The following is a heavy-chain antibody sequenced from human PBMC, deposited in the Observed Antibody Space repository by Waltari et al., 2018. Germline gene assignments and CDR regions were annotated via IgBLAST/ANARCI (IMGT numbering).Heavy chain of an antibody. CDR3: ARGRWELAYFDY. CDR2: IYYSGST. Sequence: QLQLQESGPGLVKPSETLFLTCTVSGGSISSSSYYWGWIRQPPGKGLEWIGSIYYSGSTYYNPSLKSRVTISVDTSKNQFSLKLSSVTAADTAVYYCARGRWELAYFDYWGQGTLVTVSS. D-gene: IGHD1-26*01. CDR1: GGSISSSSYY. J-gene: IGHJ4*02. V-gene: IGHV4-39*07.